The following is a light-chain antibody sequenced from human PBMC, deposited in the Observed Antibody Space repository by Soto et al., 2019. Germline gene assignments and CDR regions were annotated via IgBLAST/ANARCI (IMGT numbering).Light chain of an antibody. CDR3: QHSYSTPRT. CDR2: AAS. J-gene: IGKJ1*01. V-gene: IGKV1-39*01. Sequence: DIQMTQSPSSLSASVGDRVTITCRASQSISSYLNWYQQKPGKAPNLLIYAASSLQSGVPSRFSGSGSGTDFTLTISSLQPEDFATYYCQHSYSTPRTFGQATKVEIK. CDR1: QSISSY.